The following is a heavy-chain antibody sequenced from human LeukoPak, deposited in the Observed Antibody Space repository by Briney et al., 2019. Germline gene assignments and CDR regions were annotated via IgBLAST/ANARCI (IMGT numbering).Heavy chain of an antibody. CDR3: ARGGGFYNDYFDP. D-gene: IGHD3-9*01. J-gene: IGHJ5*02. Sequence: ASVKVSCKASGYTFTGYYMHWVRQAPGQGLEWMGWINPNSGGTNYVQKFQGRVTMTRDTSISTAYMELSRLRSDDTALYYCARGGGFYNDYFDPWGQGTLVTVSS. V-gene: IGHV1-2*02. CDR2: INPNSGGT. CDR1: GYTFTGYY.